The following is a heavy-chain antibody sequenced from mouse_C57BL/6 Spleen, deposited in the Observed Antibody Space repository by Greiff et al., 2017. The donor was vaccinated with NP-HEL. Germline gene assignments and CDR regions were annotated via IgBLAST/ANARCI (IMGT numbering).Heavy chain of an antibody. Sequence: QVQLQQSGAELVKPGASVKISCKASGYAFSSYWMNWVKQRPGKGLEWIGQIYPGDGDTNYNGKFKGKATLTADKSSSTAYMQLSSLTSEDSAVYFCARLGYYGSSSIYYYAMDYWGQGTSVTVSS. CDR1: GYAFSSYW. CDR3: ARLGYYGSSSIYYYAMDY. CDR2: IYPGDGDT. J-gene: IGHJ4*01. D-gene: IGHD1-1*01. V-gene: IGHV1-80*01.